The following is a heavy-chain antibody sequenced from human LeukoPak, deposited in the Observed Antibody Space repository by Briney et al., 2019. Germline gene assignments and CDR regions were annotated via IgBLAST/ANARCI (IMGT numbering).Heavy chain of an antibody. CDR2: ISWNSGSI. D-gene: IGHD3-10*01. CDR3: AKDRGSGSEGWDAFDI. Sequence: GGSLRLSCAASGFTFDDYAMHWVRQAPGKGLEWVSGISWNSGSIGYADSVKGRFTISRDNAKNSLYLQMNSLRSEDTALYYCAKDRGSGSEGWDAFDIWGQGTMVTVSS. J-gene: IGHJ3*02. CDR1: GFTFDDYA. V-gene: IGHV3-9*01.